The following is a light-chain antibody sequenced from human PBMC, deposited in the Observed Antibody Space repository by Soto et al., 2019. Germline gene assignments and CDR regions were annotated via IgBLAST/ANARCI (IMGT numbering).Light chain of an antibody. CDR2: WAS. CDR3: QQYYSTPEGT. J-gene: IGKJ1*01. V-gene: IGKV4-1*01. CDR1: QSVLYSSNNKNY. Sequence: DIVMTQSPDSLAVSLGERATINCKSSQSVLYSSNNKNYLAWYQQKPGQPPKLLFYWASTRESGVPDRISGSGSGTDFTLTISSLQAEDVAVYYCQQYYSTPEGTFGQGTKVEIK.